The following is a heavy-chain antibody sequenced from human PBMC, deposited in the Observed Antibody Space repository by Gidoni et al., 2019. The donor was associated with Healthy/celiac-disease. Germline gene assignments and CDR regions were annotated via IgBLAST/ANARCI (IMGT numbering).Heavy chain of an antibody. D-gene: IGHD5-18*01. Sequence: EVQLVQSGAEVKKPGESLRISCKGSGYSFTSYWISWVRQMPGKGLEWMGRIDPSDSYTNYSPAFQGHVTISADKSISTAYLQWSSLKASDTAMYYCARGLYSYGPRATWYYMDVWGKGTTVTVSS. J-gene: IGHJ6*03. CDR1: GYSFTSYW. CDR3: ARGLYSYGPRATWYYMDV. CDR2: IDPSDSYT. V-gene: IGHV5-10-1*03.